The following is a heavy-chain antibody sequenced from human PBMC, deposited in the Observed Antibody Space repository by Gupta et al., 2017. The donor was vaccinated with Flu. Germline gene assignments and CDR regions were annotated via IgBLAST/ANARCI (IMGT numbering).Heavy chain of an antibody. D-gene: IGHD5-18*01. CDR1: GYTFTGYY. V-gene: IGHV1-2*04. J-gene: IGHJ5*02. CDR2: INPNSGGT. CDR3: ASSMDTATPWFDP. Sequence: KPGASVKVSCKASGYTFTGYYMHWVRQAPGQGLEWMGWINPNSGGTNYAQKFQGWVTMTRDTSISTAYMELSRLRSDDTAVYYCASSMDTATPWFDPWCQGPLVTVSS.